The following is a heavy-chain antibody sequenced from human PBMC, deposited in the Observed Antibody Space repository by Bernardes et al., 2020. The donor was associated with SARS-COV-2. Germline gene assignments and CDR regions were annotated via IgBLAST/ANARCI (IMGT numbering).Heavy chain of an antibody. CDR2: IYYTGST. V-gene: IGHV4-39*01. CDR3: ARAPPEAVAGMGLFDY. Sequence: LSLTCTVSGGSISSSSYYWGWIRQPPGKGLEWIGTIYYTGSTYYNPSLKSRVTISVDTSKNQFSLRLTSVTAADTSVYYCARAPPEAVAGMGLFDYWGQGTLVTVSS. D-gene: IGHD6-19*01. J-gene: IGHJ4*02. CDR1: GGSISSSSYY.